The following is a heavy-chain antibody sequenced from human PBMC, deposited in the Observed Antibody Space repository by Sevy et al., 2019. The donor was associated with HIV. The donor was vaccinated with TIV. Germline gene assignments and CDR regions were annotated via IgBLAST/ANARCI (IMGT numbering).Heavy chain of an antibody. J-gene: IGHJ4*02. D-gene: IGHD2-8*02. CDR1: GYSFTSYW. CDR2: IYPGDSDT. CDR3: ARASGGYFDY. Sequence: GESLKISCKGSGYSFTSYWIGWVRQMPGKGLEWMGIIYPGDSDTRYSPSFQGQVTISADKSISTTYRHGSGLKASDTAWYYCARASGGYFDYWGQGTLVTVSS. V-gene: IGHV5-51*01.